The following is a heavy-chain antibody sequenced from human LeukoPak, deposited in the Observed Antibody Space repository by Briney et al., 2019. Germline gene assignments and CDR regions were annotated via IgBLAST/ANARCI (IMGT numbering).Heavy chain of an antibody. CDR3: ARVPWIQLCGGYYYYMDV. V-gene: IGHV4-39*01. J-gene: IGHJ6*03. Sequence: SETLSLTCTVSGGFISSSNYYWGWIRQPPGKGLEWIGTIYYSESTYYNPSLKSRVTLSVDTSKNQFSLKLSSVTAADTAVYYCARVPWIQLCGGYYYYMDVWGKGTTVTVSS. CDR1: GGFISSSNYY. CDR2: IYYSEST. D-gene: IGHD5-18*01.